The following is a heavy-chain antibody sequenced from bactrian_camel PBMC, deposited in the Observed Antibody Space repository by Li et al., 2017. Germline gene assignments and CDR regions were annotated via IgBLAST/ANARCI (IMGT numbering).Heavy chain of an antibody. CDR3: ALGGSASGWTALSAAAFQY. V-gene: IGHV3S6*01. CDR2: LDKNVYGGT. Sequence: HVQLVESGGGSVQAGGSLRLSCTASGFVIRSSCVGWFRQAPGKEREGVAVLDKNVYGGTRYEDSVRGRFTISRDNAKNILYLQMNSLKDEDTAVYYCALGGSASGWTALSAAAFQYWGQGTQVTVSS. D-gene: IGHD1*01. J-gene: IGHJ4*01. CDR1: GFVIRSSC.